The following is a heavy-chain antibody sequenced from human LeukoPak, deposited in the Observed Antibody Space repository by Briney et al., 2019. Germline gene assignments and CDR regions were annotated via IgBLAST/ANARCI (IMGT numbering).Heavy chain of an antibody. Sequence: GGSLRLSCAASGFTFSSYGMHWVRQAPGKGLEWVAVISYDGSNKYYADSVKGRFTISRDNAKNSLYLQMNSLRAEDTAVYYCARVEPGYSSSWYGVDYWGQGTLVTVSS. V-gene: IGHV3-30*03. J-gene: IGHJ4*02. CDR1: GFTFSSYG. D-gene: IGHD6-13*01. CDR3: ARVEPGYSSSWYGVDY. CDR2: ISYDGSNK.